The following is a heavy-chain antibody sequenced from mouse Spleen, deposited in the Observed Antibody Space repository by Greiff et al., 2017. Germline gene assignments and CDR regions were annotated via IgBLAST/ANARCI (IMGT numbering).Heavy chain of an antibody. CDR2: INPGSGGT. D-gene: IGHD2-3*01. Sequence: VQLKESGAELVRPGTSVKVSCKASGYAFTNYLIEWVKQRPGQGLEWIGVINPGSGGTNYNEKFKGKATLTADKSSSTAYMQLSSLTSEDSAVYFCAREMATDYWGQGTTLTVSS. CDR3: AREMATDY. V-gene: IGHV1-54*01. CDR1: GYAFTNYL. J-gene: IGHJ2*01.